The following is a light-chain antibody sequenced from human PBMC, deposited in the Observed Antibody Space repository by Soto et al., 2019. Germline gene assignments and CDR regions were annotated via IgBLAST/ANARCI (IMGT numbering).Light chain of an antibody. CDR1: SSDVGGYNY. Sequence: QSVLTQPASVSGSPGQSITISCTGTSSDVGGYNYVSWYQQHPGKAPKLMIYDVSNRPSGLSNRFSGSKSGNTASLTISGLQAEDEADYYCSSYTSSSNFYVFGTGTNVTV. CDR2: DVS. V-gene: IGLV2-14*01. CDR3: SSYTSSSNFYV. J-gene: IGLJ1*01.